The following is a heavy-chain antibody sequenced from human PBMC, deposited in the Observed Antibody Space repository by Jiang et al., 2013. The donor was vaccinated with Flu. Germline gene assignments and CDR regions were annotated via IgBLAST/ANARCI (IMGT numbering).Heavy chain of an antibody. D-gene: IGHD5-18*01. CDR1: GASITTYY. CDR2: IYYTGRT. Sequence: GLLKPSETLSLTCTVSGASITTYYWTWVRQSPGKGLEYIGYIYYTGRTNSEPSLRSRATISLDTSKNQFSLTLTSVTPADTAVYYCARGEGNSNDYLDFWGQGTLVTVSS. J-gene: IGHJ4*02. V-gene: IGHV4-59*01. CDR3: ARGEGNSNDYLDF.